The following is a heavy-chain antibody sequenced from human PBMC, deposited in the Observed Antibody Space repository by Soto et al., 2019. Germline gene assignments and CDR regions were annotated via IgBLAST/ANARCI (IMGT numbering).Heavy chain of an antibody. CDR2: IYPGDFDT. J-gene: IGHJ6*02. Sequence: PGESLKISCKGSGYSFTSYWIGWVRQMPGKVLECLGIIYPGDFDTRYSPSFQGQVTISADKSISTAYLQMNSLKTEDTAVYYCTAGLSASDTRGIDVWGQGTTVTVSS. V-gene: IGHV5-51*01. CDR1: GYSFTSYW. CDR3: TAGLSASDTRGIDV. D-gene: IGHD3-22*01.